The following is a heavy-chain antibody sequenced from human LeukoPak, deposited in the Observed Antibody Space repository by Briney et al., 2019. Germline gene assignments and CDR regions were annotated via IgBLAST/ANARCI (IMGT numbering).Heavy chain of an antibody. CDR1: GGSISSYY. V-gene: IGHV4-59*01. J-gene: IGHJ3*02. CDR3: ARAGPLNAFDI. Sequence: PSETLSLTCTVSGGSISSYYWSWIRQPPGKGLVWIGYIYYSGSTNYNPSLKSRVTISVDTSKNQFSLKLSSVTAADTAVYYCARAGPLNAFDIWGQGTMVTVSS. CDR2: IYYSGST.